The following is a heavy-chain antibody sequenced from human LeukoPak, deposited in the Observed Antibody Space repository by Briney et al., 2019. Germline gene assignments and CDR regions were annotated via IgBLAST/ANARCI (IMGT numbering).Heavy chain of an antibody. V-gene: IGHV1-46*01. CDR1: GYTFTSYY. J-gene: IGHJ5*02. D-gene: IGHD4-17*01. CDR2: INPSGGST. Sequence: ASVKVSCKASGYTFTSYYMHWVRQAPGQGLEWMGMINPSGGSTNYAQKFQGRVTMTEDTSTDTAYMELSSLRSEDTAVYYCATVFATVTTYWFDPWGQGTLVTVSS. CDR3: ATVFATVTTYWFDP.